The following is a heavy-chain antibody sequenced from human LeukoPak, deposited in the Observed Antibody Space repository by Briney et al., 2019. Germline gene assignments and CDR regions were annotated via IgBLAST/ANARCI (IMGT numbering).Heavy chain of an antibody. D-gene: IGHD2-8*02. CDR2: IGYSGTDT. J-gene: IGHJ4*02. CDR3: ARDLTERKYYIAF. Sequence: PGGSLRLSCAASGFTFSSFGIHWVRQAPGEGLEWVAYIGYSGTDTYYADSVKGRFTISRDNSKNTVHLQVNSLRAADTALYSCARDLTERKYYIAFWGRGTLVTVSS. V-gene: IGHV3-30*02. CDR1: GFTFSSFG.